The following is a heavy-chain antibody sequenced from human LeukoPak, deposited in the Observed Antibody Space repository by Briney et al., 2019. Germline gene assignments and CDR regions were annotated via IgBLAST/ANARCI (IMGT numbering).Heavy chain of an antibody. Sequence: SETLSLTCTVSGGSISSYYWSWIQQPPGKGLEWIGYIYYSGSTNYNPSLKSRVTISVDTSKNQFSLKLSSVTAADTAVYYCARLVGFGDGYAFDIWGQGTMVTVSS. CDR2: IYYSGST. CDR3: ARLVGFGDGYAFDI. V-gene: IGHV4-59*08. D-gene: IGHD3-10*01. CDR1: GGSISSYY. J-gene: IGHJ3*02.